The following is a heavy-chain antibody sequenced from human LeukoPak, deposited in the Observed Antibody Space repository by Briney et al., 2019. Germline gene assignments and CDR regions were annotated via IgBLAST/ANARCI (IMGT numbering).Heavy chain of an antibody. Sequence: GGSLRLSCEVSGFTFSDSRMHWVRQTPGKGLVWVSRMYGDMSDISYADSVKGRFTISRDNAKNTVYLQMNSLRGEDTAVYYCARDLGLRGSTWGQGTLVTVSS. CDR3: ARDLGLRGST. V-gene: IGHV3-74*01. D-gene: IGHD4-23*01. CDR1: GFTFSDSR. J-gene: IGHJ5*02. CDR2: MYGDMSDI.